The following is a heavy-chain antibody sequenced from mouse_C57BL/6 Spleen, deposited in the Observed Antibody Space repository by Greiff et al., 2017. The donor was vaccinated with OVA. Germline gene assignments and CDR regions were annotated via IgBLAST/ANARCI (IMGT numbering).Heavy chain of an antibody. CDR3: ARLLGGAMDY. J-gene: IGHJ4*01. CDR1: GYTFTSYT. D-gene: IGHD2-1*01. Sequence: VQLQQSGADLARPGSSVQMSCTASGYTFTSYTLHWVKQRPGQGLEWIGYINPSSGYTKYIQKFKDKATLTADKSSSTAYMQLSSLTSEDSAVYYCARLLGGAMDYWGQGTSVTVSS. CDR2: INPSSGYT. V-gene: IGHV1-4*01.